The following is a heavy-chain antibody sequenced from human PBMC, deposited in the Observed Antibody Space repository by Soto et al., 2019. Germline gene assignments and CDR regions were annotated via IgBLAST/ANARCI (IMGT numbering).Heavy chain of an antibody. J-gene: IGHJ4*02. Sequence: PGESLKISCKGSGYSFTSYWIAWVRQMPGKGLEWMGIIYPDDSDTRYSPSFQGQVTISADKSITTAYLQWSSLKASDTAMYFCARHADTRGGHFDYWGQGTLVTVSS. CDR2: IYPDDSDT. CDR3: ARHADTRGGHFDY. CDR1: GYSFTSYW. V-gene: IGHV5-51*01. D-gene: IGHD2-15*01.